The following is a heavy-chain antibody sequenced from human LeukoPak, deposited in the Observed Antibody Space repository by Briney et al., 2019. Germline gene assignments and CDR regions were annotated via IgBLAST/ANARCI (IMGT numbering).Heavy chain of an antibody. CDR1: GITLNNHS. CDR2: INSSSSYI. V-gene: IGHV3-21*01. J-gene: IGHJ5*02. CDR3: ARDIAFYDSPSVNWFDP. D-gene: IGHD3-22*01. Sequence: GSLRLSWAGSGITLNNHSKNRVRQAPGKGLEWGSSINSSSSYIYYADSVKGRFTISRDNAKNSLYLQMNSLRAEDTAVYYCARDIAFYDSPSVNWFDPWGQGTLVTVSS.